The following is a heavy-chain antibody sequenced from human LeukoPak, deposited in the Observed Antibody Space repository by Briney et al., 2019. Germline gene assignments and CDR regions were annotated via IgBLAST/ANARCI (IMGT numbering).Heavy chain of an antibody. CDR2: INPNSGGT. J-gene: IGHJ4*02. D-gene: IGHD5-18*01. CDR3: ARTNSGGYSYGLFFDY. CDR1: GYTFTGYY. V-gene: IGHV1-2*06. Sequence: ASVKVSCKASGYTFTGYYMHWVRQAPGQGLEWMGRINPNSGGTNYAQKFQGRVTMTRDTSISTAYMGLSRLRSDDTAVYYCARTNSGGYSYGLFFDYWGQGTLVTVSS.